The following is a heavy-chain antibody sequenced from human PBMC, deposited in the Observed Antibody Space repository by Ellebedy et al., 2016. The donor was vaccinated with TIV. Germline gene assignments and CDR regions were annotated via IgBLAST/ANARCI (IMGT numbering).Heavy chain of an antibody. Sequence: SETLSLTXAVYGGSFSDYYWTWIRQPPGKGLEWIGEINHSGSTNYNPSLKSRVTISVDTSKNQFSLRLSSVTAADTAVYYCARGPNFGLQLVLNDYWGQGTLVTVSS. V-gene: IGHV4-34*01. J-gene: IGHJ4*02. CDR1: GGSFSDYY. CDR3: ARGPNFGLQLVLNDY. D-gene: IGHD6-6*01. CDR2: INHSGST.